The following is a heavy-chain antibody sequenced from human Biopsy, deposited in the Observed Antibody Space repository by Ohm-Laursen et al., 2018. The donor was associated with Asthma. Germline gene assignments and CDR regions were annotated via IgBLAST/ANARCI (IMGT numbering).Heavy chain of an antibody. V-gene: IGHV4-39*01. D-gene: IGHD7-27*01. J-gene: IGHJ4*02. CDR2: ISYTGNT. Sequence: SETLSLTCTVSGGSMSSSSYSWGWIRQPPGKGLEWIGSISYTGNTDIPSLRSRVTLSVHTSKNNFSLKLPSATAADTAVFYCARHWNWGSFFDYWGQGMLVTVSS. CDR3: ARHWNWGSFFDY. CDR1: GGSMSSSSYS.